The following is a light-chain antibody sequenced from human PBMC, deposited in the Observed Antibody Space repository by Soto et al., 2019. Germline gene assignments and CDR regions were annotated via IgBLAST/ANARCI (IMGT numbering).Light chain of an antibody. V-gene: IGKV3-15*01. CDR1: QGIGST. CDR3: QHYKTWPLS. J-gene: IGKJ4*01. CDR2: DAS. Sequence: EIVMTQPPATLSVSPGERATHSCRASQGIGSTLAWYQQKPGQTPRLLIYDASTRATGIPARFSGIGSGTEFTLIISSLQSEDFGVYYCQHYKTWPLSFGGGTKVDI.